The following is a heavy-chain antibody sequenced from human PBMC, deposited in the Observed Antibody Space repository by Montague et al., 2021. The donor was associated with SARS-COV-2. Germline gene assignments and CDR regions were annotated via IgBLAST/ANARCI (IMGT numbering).Heavy chain of an antibody. CDR1: GFIFSNSW. V-gene: IGHV3-7*01. J-gene: IGHJ4*02. CDR3: ARDKAPQACDY. CDR2: INQDGSDK. Sequence: SLRLSCAASGFIFSNSWMTWVRQAPGKGLEWVANINQDGSDKYYADSVKGRFTISRDNAKNSLFLHMDSLKVEDTAVYYCARDKAPQACDYWGQGTLVTVSS.